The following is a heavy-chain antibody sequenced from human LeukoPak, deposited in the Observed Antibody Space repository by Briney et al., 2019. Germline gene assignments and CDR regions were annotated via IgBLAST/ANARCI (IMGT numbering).Heavy chain of an antibody. J-gene: IGHJ3*02. D-gene: IGHD3-22*01. CDR2: IYYSGNT. CDR3: ARATITMAVGVPPDAFDI. V-gene: IGHV4-30-4*08. CDR1: GGSISSADYY. Sequence: SETLSLTCTVSGGSISSADYYWSWIRQPPGKGLEWIGYIYYSGNTYYNPSLKSRVTISVDRSKNQFSLKQSSVTAADTAVYYCARATITMAVGVPPDAFDIWGQGTMVTVSS.